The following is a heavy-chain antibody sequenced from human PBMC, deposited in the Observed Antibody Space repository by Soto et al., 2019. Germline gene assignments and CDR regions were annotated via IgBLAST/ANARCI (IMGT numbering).Heavy chain of an antibody. CDR3: ARDVSLTTTPDY. CDR1: GFTFSSYW. CDR2: ISSSSSYI. D-gene: IGHD4-17*01. J-gene: IGHJ4*02. V-gene: IGHV3-21*01. Sequence: GGSLRLSCAASGFTFSSYWMHWVRQAPGKGLEWVSSISSSSSYIYYADSVKGRFTISRDNAKNSLYLQMNSLRAEDTAVYYCARDVSLTTTPDYWGQGTLVTVSS.